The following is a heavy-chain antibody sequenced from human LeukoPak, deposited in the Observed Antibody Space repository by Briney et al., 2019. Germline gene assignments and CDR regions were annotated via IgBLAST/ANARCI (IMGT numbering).Heavy chain of an antibody. Sequence: GASVKVSCKASGYTFTAYYMHWVRQAPGQGLERMGWINPNTGDTNSAERFQGRVTMTRDSSISTAYLELSRLTSDDTAVYYCARDMWQQFDWFDPWGQGTLVTVSS. CDR2: INPNTGDT. V-gene: IGHV1-2*02. D-gene: IGHD6-13*01. J-gene: IGHJ5*02. CDR3: ARDMWQQFDWFDP. CDR1: GYTFTAYY.